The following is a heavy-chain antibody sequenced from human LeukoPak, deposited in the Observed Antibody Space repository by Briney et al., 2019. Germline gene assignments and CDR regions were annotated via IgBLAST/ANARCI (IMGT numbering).Heavy chain of an antibody. CDR2: ISSSSSYI. CDR3: ARARIQLWFHDY. CDR1: GFTFSSYG. D-gene: IGHD5-18*01. J-gene: IGHJ4*02. V-gene: IGHV3-21*04. Sequence: KSGGSLRLSCAASGFTFSSYGMNWVRQAPGKGLEWVSFISSSSSYIYYADSVKGRFTISRDNAKNSLYLQMNSLRAEDTAVYYCARARIQLWFHDYWGQGTLVTVSS.